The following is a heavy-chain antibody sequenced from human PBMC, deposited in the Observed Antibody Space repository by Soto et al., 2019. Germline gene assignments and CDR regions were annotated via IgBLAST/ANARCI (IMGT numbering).Heavy chain of an antibody. CDR3: AREWYYDFWSGYYVSCGFDP. CDR2: INAGNGNT. CDR1: GYTFTSYA. J-gene: IGHJ5*02. V-gene: IGHV1-3*01. D-gene: IGHD3-3*01. Sequence: ASVKVSCKASGYTFTSYAMHWVRQAPGQRLEWMGWINAGNGNTKYSQKFQGRVTITRDTSASTAYMELSSLRSEDTAVYYCAREWYYDFWSGYYVSCGFDPWGQGTLVTVSS.